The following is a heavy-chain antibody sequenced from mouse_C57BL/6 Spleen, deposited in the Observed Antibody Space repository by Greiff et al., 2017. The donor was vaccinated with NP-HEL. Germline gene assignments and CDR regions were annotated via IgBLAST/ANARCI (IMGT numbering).Heavy chain of an antibody. V-gene: IGHV5-17*01. J-gene: IGHJ4*01. Sequence: EVKLMEPGGGLVKPGGSLKLSCAASGFTFSDYGMHWVRQAPEKGLEWVADISSGSSNIYYADTVKGRSTISRDNAQTTPFLQMTSLRSADAAMYYCAESYDYDPYYAMDYWGQGTSVTVSS. CDR3: AESYDYDPYYAMDY. CDR1: GFTFSDYG. D-gene: IGHD2-4*01. CDR2: ISSGSSNI.